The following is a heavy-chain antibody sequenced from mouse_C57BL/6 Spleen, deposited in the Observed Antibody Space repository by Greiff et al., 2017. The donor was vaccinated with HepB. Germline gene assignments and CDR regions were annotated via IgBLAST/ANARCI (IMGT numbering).Heavy chain of an antibody. Sequence: EVNLVESGGGLVKPGGSLKLSCAASGFTFSSYAMSWVRQTPEKRLEWVATISDGGSYTYYPDNVKGRFTISRDNAKNNLYLQMSHLKSEDTAMYYCARDGWGAYYAMDYWGQGTSVTVSS. J-gene: IGHJ4*01. V-gene: IGHV5-4*01. CDR1: GFTFSSYA. D-gene: IGHD1-1*02. CDR2: ISDGGSYT. CDR3: ARDGWGAYYAMDY.